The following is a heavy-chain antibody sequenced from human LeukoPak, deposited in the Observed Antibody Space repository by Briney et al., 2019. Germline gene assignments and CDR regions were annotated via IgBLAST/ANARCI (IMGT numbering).Heavy chain of an antibody. CDR1: GFXFSSYA. D-gene: IGHD6-19*01. V-gene: IGHV3-23*01. Sequence: PGGSLRLSCAASGFXFSSYAISWVRQAPGKGREWVSAISGSGGSTYYADSVKGRFTISRDNAKNTLYLQMNSLRAEDTAVYYCARVSQWLADAFDIWGQGTMVTVSS. CDR3: ARVSQWLADAFDI. J-gene: IGHJ3*02. CDR2: ISGSGGST.